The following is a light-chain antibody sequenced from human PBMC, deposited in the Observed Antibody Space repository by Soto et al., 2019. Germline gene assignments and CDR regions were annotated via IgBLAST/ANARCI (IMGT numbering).Light chain of an antibody. CDR3: FSYTSSGTYV. CDR2: DVS. Sequence: QSALTQPRSVSGSPGQSVTISCTGTSSDVGGYNYFSWYQQHPGKAPKLMIYDVSKRPSGVPDRFSGSKSGNTASLTISGLQAEDEADYYCFSYTSSGTYVFGTGTKVTVL. CDR1: SSDVGGYNY. J-gene: IGLJ1*01. V-gene: IGLV2-11*01.